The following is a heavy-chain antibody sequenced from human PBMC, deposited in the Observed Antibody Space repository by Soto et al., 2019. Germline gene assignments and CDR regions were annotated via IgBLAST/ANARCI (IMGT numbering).Heavy chain of an antibody. CDR2: INPNGGST. J-gene: IGHJ4*02. CDR3: ARSLLQGDF. V-gene: IGHV1-46*01. D-gene: IGHD2-21*01. CDR1: GYIFIHYY. Sequence: QVQLVQSGAEVKKPGASVKVSCKASGYIFIHYYIHWVRQAPGQGLEWMAIINPNGGSTNYAQKCQGRVTVTRDTSTSTVAMELNSRGSDDTAVYFCARSLLQGDFWGQGTLVTVSS.